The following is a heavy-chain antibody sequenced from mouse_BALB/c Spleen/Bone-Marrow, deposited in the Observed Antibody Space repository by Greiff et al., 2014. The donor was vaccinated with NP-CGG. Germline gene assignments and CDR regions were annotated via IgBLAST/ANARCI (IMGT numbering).Heavy chain of an antibody. CDR2: INPYNGGT. J-gene: IGHJ2*01. V-gene: IGHV1-14*01. CDR1: GYTFTSYC. CDR3: AKGGNYRYDFDY. Sequence: VQLKQSGPELVKPGASVKMSCKASGYTFTSYCMHWVKQKPGQGLEWIGNINPYNGGTKFNEKFKGKATLTSDKSSSTAYMELSSLTSEDSAAYYGAKGGNYRYDFDYWGQGTTLTVSS. D-gene: IGHD2-14*01.